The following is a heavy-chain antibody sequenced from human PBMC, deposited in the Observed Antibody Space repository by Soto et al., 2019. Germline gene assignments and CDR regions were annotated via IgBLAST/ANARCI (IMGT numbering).Heavy chain of an antibody. Sequence: SETLSLTCTVSGGSISSYYWSWIRQPPGKGLEWIGYIYYSGSTNYNPSLKSRVTLSVDTSKNQFSLKLSSVTAADTAVYYCARGPSRGTIFGVVIPKGFDPWGQGTLVTISS. CDR2: IYYSGST. J-gene: IGHJ5*02. CDR3: ARGPSRGTIFGVVIPKGFDP. D-gene: IGHD3-3*01. V-gene: IGHV4-59*01. CDR1: GGSISSYY.